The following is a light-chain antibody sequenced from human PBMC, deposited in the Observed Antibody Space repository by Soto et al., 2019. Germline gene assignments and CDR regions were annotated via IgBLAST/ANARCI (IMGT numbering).Light chain of an antibody. CDR3: CSYAGITTWV. J-gene: IGLJ3*02. CDR1: SSDVGRYNL. Sequence: QSALTQPASVSGSPGQSITISCTGTSSDVGRYNLVSWYQHHPGKAPKLMIYEVTKRPSGVSNRFSGSKSGNTASLTISGLQAEDEADYYCCSYAGITTWVFGGGTKVTVL. CDR2: EVT. V-gene: IGLV2-23*02.